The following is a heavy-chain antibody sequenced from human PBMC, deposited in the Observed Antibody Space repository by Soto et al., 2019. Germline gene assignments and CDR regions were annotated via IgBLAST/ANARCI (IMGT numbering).Heavy chain of an antibody. CDR2: INHSGST. V-gene: IGHV4-34*01. J-gene: IGHJ5*02. CDR1: GGSFSGYY. CDR3: ARGGRITMVRGVIPKFEP. D-gene: IGHD3-10*01. Sequence: AGTLCLTCAVYGGSFSGYYWSWIRQPPGKGLEWIGEINHSGSTNYNAALKSRVTISVDTSKNQFSLKLSDVTATATAVYYCARGGRITMVRGVIPKFEPWGQGTLVIAS.